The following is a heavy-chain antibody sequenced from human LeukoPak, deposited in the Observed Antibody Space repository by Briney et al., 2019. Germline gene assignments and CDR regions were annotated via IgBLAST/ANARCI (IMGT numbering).Heavy chain of an antibody. V-gene: IGHV4-31*03. Sequence: SQTLSLTCTVSGGSINSASYYWTWIRQHPGKGLEWVASTYYNGDSYYTPSLNSRLLISIDTSRNQFSLSLDSVTAADTAVYYCVRGIWRLRGGANDAFDIWGQGTVVTVSS. CDR2: TYYNGDS. J-gene: IGHJ3*02. CDR3: VRGIWRLRGGANDAFDI. CDR1: GGSINSASYY. D-gene: IGHD3-10*01.